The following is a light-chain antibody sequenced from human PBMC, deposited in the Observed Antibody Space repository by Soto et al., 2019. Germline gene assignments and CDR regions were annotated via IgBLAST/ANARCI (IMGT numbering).Light chain of an antibody. Sequence: EIVLTQSPGTLSLSPGERATLSCRASQTLSNSFIAWYQQKPGQAPRLLIYDASNRATGIPARFSGSGSGTEFTLTITSLQSEDFAVYYCQQYSNWPPITFGQGTRLEIK. CDR2: DAS. CDR1: QTLSNS. CDR3: QQYSNWPPIT. V-gene: IGKV3D-15*01. J-gene: IGKJ5*01.